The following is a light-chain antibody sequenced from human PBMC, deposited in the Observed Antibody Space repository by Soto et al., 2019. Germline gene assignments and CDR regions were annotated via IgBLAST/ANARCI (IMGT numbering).Light chain of an antibody. Sequence: EIVLTQSPGTLSLSPGERATLSCRASQTVSSNYFAWYQQKPGQAPRLLIYAASTRAPGIPYRFSGSGSGTDFALSISRLEPEDFAVYYCQLYGTSPKPFGQGTKVEIK. CDR2: AAS. CDR3: QLYGTSPKP. V-gene: IGKV3-20*01. J-gene: IGKJ1*01. CDR1: QTVSSNY.